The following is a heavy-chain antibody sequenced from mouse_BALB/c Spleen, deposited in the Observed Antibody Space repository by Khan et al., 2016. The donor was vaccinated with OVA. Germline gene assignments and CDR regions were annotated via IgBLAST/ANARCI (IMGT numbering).Heavy chain of an antibody. CDR3: AIENYCGSSHYAMDY. Sequence: DLVKPGASVKLSCKASGYTFTSYWINWIKQRPGQGLEWIGRISPGSGTPYYNEMFKGKATLTVDTSSSTAYIQLSSLSSEDSAGYFAAIENYCGSSHYAMDYWGQGTSVTASS. V-gene: IGHV1S41*01. CDR2: ISPGSGTP. D-gene: IGHD1-1*01. CDR1: GYTFTSYW. J-gene: IGHJ4*01.